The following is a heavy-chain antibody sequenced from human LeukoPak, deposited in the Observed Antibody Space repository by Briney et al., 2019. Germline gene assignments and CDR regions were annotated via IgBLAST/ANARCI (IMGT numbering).Heavy chain of an antibody. CDR2: ISWNSGII. V-gene: IGHV3-9*01. Sequence: GGSLRLSCAASGFTFDDYGMSWVRQAPGKGLEWVSGISWNSGIIAYADSVKGRFTVSRDNAKNSLYLQMNSLRTEDTALYYCAKGDSYGSGSSLDYWGQGTLVTVSS. D-gene: IGHD3-10*01. CDR1: GFTFDDYG. J-gene: IGHJ4*02. CDR3: AKGDSYGSGSSLDY.